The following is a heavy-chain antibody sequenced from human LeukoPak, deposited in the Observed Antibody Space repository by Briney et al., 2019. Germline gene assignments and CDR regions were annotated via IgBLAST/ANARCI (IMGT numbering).Heavy chain of an antibody. J-gene: IGHJ4*01. CDR3: ARGPGSSGGAYVGDY. V-gene: IGHV3-74*01. Sequence: GSLRLSCAASGLTFSYHWMHWVRQVPGKGPVWVSRIDGGGSSISYADSVKGRFSISRDNGKSNLYLHMNSLRVEDTGVYYCARGPGSSGGAYVGDYWGHGSLVTVSS. CDR1: GLTFSYHW. CDR2: IDGGGSSI. D-gene: IGHD3-22*01.